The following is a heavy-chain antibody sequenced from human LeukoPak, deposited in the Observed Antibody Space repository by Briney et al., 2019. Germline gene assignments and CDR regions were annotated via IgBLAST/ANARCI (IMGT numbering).Heavy chain of an antibody. J-gene: IGHJ4*02. CDR2: ISYDGSNK. CDR3: ARARKVVVAATLDY. Sequence: GGSLRLSCAASGFTFSSYAMHWVRQAPGKGLEWVAVISYDGSNKYYADSVKGRFTISRDNSKNTLYLQMNSLRAEDTAVYYCARARKVVVAATLDYWGQGTLVTVSS. CDR1: GFTFSSYA. D-gene: IGHD2-15*01. V-gene: IGHV3-30*04.